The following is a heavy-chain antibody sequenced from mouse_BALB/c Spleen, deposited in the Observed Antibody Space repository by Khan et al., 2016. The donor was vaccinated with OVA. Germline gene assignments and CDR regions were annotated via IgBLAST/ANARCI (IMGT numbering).Heavy chain of an antibody. CDR1: GYKFTDFS. CDR2: VSTYYGDA. J-gene: IGHJ3*01. Sequence: VQLQQSGAELVRPGVSVKISCKGSGYKFTDFSIHWVKQSHAKSLEWIGVVSTYYGDATYNQNFKGKATMTVDKTSSTAYMELARLTSEDSAIYYGGKGGGGDRFAYWGQGTLVTVSA. CDR3: GKGGGGDRFAY. V-gene: IGHV1S137*01.